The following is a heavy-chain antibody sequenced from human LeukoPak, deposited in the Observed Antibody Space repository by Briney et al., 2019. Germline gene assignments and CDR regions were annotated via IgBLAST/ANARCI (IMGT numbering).Heavy chain of an antibody. Sequence: PGGSLRLSCTVSGFTVSSNSWSWVRQAPGKGLEWVSFISSGGNTDHSDSVKGRFTISRDNSKSTLYLQMNSLRAEDTAIYYCARRAGEYSHPYDYWGQGTLVTVSS. J-gene: IGHJ4*02. CDR1: GFTVSSNS. V-gene: IGHV3-53*01. CDR2: ISSGGNT. D-gene: IGHD2-15*01. CDR3: ARRAGEYSHPYDY.